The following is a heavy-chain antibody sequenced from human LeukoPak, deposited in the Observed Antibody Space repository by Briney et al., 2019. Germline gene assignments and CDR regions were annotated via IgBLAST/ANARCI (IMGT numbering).Heavy chain of an antibody. CDR3: ARGNLEWAAGTRWFDP. V-gene: IGHV4-34*01. CDR1: GESLSGYH. J-gene: IGHJ5*02. Sequence: SETLSLTCAVYGESLSGYHWSWIRQPPGNGLEWIGEINYSGSTNYNPSLKSRVTISLDTSKNQFSLKLSSVTAADTAIYSCARGNLEWAAGTRWFDPWGQGTLVTVSS. CDR2: INYSGST. D-gene: IGHD6-13*01.